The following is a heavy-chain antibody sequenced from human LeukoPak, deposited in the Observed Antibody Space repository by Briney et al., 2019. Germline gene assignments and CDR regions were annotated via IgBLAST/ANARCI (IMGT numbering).Heavy chain of an antibody. D-gene: IGHD6-13*01. Sequence: ASVKVSCKTSGYTFIDYYMHWVRQAPGQGLEWMGWINPNSGDTNYAQKFQGRVTMTRDTSISTAYMELSRLRSDDTAVYYCARGKYSSSWYGSYFDYWGQGTLVTVSS. CDR2: INPNSGDT. CDR3: ARGKYSSSWYGSYFDY. J-gene: IGHJ4*02. V-gene: IGHV1-2*02. CDR1: GYTFIDYY.